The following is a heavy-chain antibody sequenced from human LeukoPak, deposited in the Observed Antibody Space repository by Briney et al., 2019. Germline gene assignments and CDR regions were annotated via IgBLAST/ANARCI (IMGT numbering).Heavy chain of an antibody. CDR3: ARDEYSSSWTFGY. J-gene: IGHJ4*02. Sequence: GGSLRLSCAASGFTFSSYSMNWVRQAPGKGLEWVSSISSSSSYIYYADSVKGRFTISRDNAKNSLYLQMNSLRAEDTAVYYCARDEYSSSWTFGYWGQGTLVTVSS. CDR2: ISSSSSYI. D-gene: IGHD6-13*01. V-gene: IGHV3-21*01. CDR1: GFTFSSYS.